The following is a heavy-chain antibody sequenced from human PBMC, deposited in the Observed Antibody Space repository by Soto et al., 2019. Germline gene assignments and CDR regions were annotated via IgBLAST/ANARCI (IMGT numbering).Heavy chain of an antibody. D-gene: IGHD6-13*01. CDR1: GGTFSNYA. CDR2: IIPIFGTR. V-gene: IGHV1-69*05. CDR3: AKGYSSSWYSPFDY. J-gene: IGHJ4*02. Sequence: ASLKVSCKASGGTFSNYAITWVRQAPGQGLEWLGRIIPIFGTRDYADSVKGRFTISRDNSKNTLYLQMNSLRAEDTAVYYCAKGYSSSWYSPFDYWGQGTLVNVSS.